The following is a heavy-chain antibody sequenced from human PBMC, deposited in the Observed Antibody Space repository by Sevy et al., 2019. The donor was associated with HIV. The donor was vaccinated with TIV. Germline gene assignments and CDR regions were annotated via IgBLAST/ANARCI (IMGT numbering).Heavy chain of an antibody. J-gene: IGHJ4*02. CDR3: GRERKGGGLDY. CDR2: MSFDGKYK. D-gene: IGHD3-16*01. CDR1: GFTFNIFP. V-gene: IGHV3-30*04. Sequence: GGSLRLSCAASGFTFNIFPLHWVRQAPGKGLEWVTIMSFDGKYKYYADSVRGRFTISRDNSKNTLYLQMNNLRPGDTAIYYCGRERKGGGLDYWGQGTLVTVSS.